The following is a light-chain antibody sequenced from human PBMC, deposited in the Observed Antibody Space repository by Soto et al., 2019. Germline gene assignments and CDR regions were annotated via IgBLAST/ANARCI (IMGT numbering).Light chain of an antibody. CDR1: QSVSSS. J-gene: IGKJ4*01. CDR3: QQRSNWPPVT. Sequence: EIVLTQSPGTLSLSPGERATLSCRASQSVSSSLAWYQQNPGQAPRLLIYDASNRATGIPARFSGSGSGTDFTLAISSLEPEDFAVYYCQQRSNWPPVTFGGGTKVDIK. CDR2: DAS. V-gene: IGKV3-11*01.